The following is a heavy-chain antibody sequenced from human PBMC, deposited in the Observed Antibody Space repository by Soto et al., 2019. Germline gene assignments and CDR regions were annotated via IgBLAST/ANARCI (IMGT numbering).Heavy chain of an antibody. CDR3: ARHVPAAGYYYGMDV. D-gene: IGHD2-2*01. Sequence: QVQLVQSGAEVKKPGSSVKVSCKASGGTFSSYAISWVRQAPGQGLEWMGGIIPIFGTANYAQKFQVRVTITADESTSTAYMALSSLRSDDPAVYYCARHVPAAGYYYGMDVWGQGTTVTVSS. CDR2: IIPIFGTA. J-gene: IGHJ6*02. CDR1: GGTFSSYA. V-gene: IGHV1-69*12.